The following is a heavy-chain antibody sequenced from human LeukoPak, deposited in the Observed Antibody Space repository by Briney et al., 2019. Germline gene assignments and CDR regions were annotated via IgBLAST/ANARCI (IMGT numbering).Heavy chain of an antibody. D-gene: IGHD2-15*01. CDR1: GFTFDDYG. V-gene: IGHV3-20*04. CDR2: INWNGGST. CDR3: SKEDCSGGRCYSLHY. Sequence: PGGSLRLSCAASGFTFDDYGMTWVRQTPGKGLEWVSTINWNGGSTAYADSVKGRFTISRDNAKNSLYLQMNSLRGEDGAVYYCSKEDCSGGRCYSLHYWCQGTLVTVSS. J-gene: IGHJ4*02.